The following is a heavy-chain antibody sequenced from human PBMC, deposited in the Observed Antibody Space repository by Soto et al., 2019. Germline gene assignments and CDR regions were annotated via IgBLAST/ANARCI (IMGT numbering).Heavy chain of an antibody. CDR3: ARDRQTRREHSKPGIAAAGRMGYYYYGMDV. CDR1: GGTFSSYA. J-gene: IGHJ6*02. D-gene: IGHD6-13*01. V-gene: IGHV1-69*12. Sequence: QVQLVQSGAEVKKPGSSVKVSCKASGGTFSSYAISWVRQAPGQGLEWMGGIIPIFGTANYAQKFQGRVTITADESTSTGYMELSSLRSEDTAVYYCARDRQTRREHSKPGIAAAGRMGYYYYGMDVWGQGTTVTVSS. CDR2: IIPIFGTA.